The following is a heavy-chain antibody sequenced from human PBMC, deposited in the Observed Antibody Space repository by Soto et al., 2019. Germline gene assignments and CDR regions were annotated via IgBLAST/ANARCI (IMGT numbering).Heavy chain of an antibody. J-gene: IGHJ4*02. CDR3: ARGRRIAVARKYYFDY. D-gene: IGHD6-19*01. CDR1: GGSFSGYY. CDR2: INHSGST. V-gene: IGHV4-34*01. Sequence: VQLQQWGAGLLKPSETLSLTCAVYGGSFSGYYWSWIRQPPGKGLEWIGEINHSGSTNYNPSLKSRVTISVDTSKNQFSLKLSSVTAADTAVYYCARGRRIAVARKYYFDYWGQGTLVTVSS.